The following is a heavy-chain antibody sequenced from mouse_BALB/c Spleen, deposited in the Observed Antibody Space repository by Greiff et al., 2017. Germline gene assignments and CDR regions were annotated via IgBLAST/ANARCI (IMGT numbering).Heavy chain of an antibody. V-gene: IGHV2-9*02. J-gene: IGHJ1*01. CDR1: GFSLTSYG. CDR3: ARDPPGKGYFDV. D-gene: IGHD1-3*01. Sequence: VQGVESGPGLVAPSQSLSITCTVSGFSLTSYGVHWVRQPPGKGLEWLGVIWAGGSTNYNSALMSRLSISKDNSKSQVFLKMNSLQTDDTAMYYCARDPPGKGYFDVWGAGTTVTVSS. CDR2: IWAGGST.